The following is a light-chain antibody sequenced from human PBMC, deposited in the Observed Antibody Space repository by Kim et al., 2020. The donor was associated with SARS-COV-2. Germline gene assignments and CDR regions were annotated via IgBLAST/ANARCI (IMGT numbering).Light chain of an antibody. V-gene: IGKV3-15*01. CDR1: QSISSN. Sequence: EIVMTQSPATLSVSPGERVTLSCRASQSISSNLGWYQQKPGQAPRLLIYGASTRATGIPARFSGSGSGTEFTLTISSLQSEDFAVYCCQQYNDWPWTLGRETKVEI. CDR3: QQYNDWPWT. CDR2: GAS. J-gene: IGKJ1*01.